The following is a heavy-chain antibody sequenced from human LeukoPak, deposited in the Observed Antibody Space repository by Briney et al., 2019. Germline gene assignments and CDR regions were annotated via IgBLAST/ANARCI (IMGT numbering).Heavy chain of an antibody. CDR1: GFTFSSYA. J-gene: IGHJ4*02. CDR2: ISYEGSNK. CDR3: ARDRSWFGELLSLDY. D-gene: IGHD3-10*01. Sequence: PGGSLRLSCAASGFTFSSYAMHWVRQAPGKGLGWVAVISYEGSNKYSADSVKGRFTISRDNSKNTLCLQMNSLSADATALYYCARDRSWFGELLSLDYWGQGTLVTVSS. V-gene: IGHV3-30*04.